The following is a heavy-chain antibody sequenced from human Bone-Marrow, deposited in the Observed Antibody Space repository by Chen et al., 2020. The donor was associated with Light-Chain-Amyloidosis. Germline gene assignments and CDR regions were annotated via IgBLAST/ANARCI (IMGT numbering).Heavy chain of an antibody. D-gene: IGHD5-12*01. J-gene: IGHJ4*02. CDR1: GYTFPNYW. V-gene: IGHV5-51*01. CDR3: ARRRDGYNFDY. CDR2: IYPDDSDA. Sequence: EVQLEQSGPEVKKPGESLKISCKGPGYTFPNYWIGWVRQMPGKGLEWMGVIYPDDSDARYSPSFEGQVTISADKSITTAHLQWRSLKASDTAMYYCARRRDGYNFDYWGQGTLVTVSS.